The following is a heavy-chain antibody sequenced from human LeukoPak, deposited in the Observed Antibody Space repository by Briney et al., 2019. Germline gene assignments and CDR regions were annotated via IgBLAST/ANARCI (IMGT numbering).Heavy chain of an antibody. D-gene: IGHD1-26*01. V-gene: IGHV4-34*01. CDR1: GGSFSGYY. J-gene: IGHJ4*02. CDR3: ARTATRELKEGGTYYFDY. Sequence: PSETLSLTCAVYGGSFSGYYWSWIRQPPGKGLEWVGEINHSGTTNYNPSLNSRVTISVDTSKNQFSLKLSSVTAADTAVYYCARTATRELKEGGTYYFDYWGQGTLVTVSS. CDR2: INHSGTT.